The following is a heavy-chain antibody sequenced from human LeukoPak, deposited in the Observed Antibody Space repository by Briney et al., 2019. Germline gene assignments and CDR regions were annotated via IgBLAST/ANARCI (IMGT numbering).Heavy chain of an antibody. CDR1: GYTFTGPY. D-gene: IGHD2-8*01. J-gene: IGHJ4*02. V-gene: IGHV1-2*02. Sequence: ASVKVSCKASGYTFTGPYIHWMRQAPGQGPEWMGWISPNSGGTKYAQKFQGRVTVTRDTSTSTASMELSGLRADDTATYYCARVEYCTKGVCINYDLWGQGTLVTVSS. CDR3: ARVEYCTKGVCINYDL. CDR2: ISPNSGGT.